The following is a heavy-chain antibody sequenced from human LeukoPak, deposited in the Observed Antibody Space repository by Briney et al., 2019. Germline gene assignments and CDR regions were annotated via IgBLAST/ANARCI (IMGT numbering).Heavy chain of an antibody. V-gene: IGHV4-59*08. CDR2: IYYSGNT. CDR3: ARRVTGRGTYYFDY. Sequence: SETLSLTCTVSGGSISSYYWTWIRQPPGKGLEWIGYIYYSGNTKYNPSLKSRVTISLDTSRNQFSLKLSSVTAADTAVYYCARRVTGRGTYYFDYWGQGSLVTVSS. CDR1: GGSISSYY. J-gene: IGHJ4*02. D-gene: IGHD3-16*01.